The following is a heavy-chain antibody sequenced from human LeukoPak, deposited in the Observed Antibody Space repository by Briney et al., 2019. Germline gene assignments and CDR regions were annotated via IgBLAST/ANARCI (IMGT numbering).Heavy chain of an antibody. J-gene: IGHJ4*02. D-gene: IGHD3-10*01. V-gene: IGHV1-69*06. CDR3: ARAYYYGSGRYYTGRLDY. CDR1: GGTFSSYA. Sequence: SVKVSCKASGGTFSSYAISWVRQAPGQGFEWMGGIIPIFGTANYAQKFQGRVTITADKSTSTAYMELSSLRSEDTAVYYCARAYYYGSGRYYTGRLDYWGQGTLVTVSS. CDR2: IIPIFGTA.